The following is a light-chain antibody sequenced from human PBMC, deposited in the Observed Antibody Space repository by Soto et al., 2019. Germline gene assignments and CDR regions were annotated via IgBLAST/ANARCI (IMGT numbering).Light chain of an antibody. CDR3: AAWDDSLSGL. CDR1: SSNIGNHY. Sequence: QSVLTQPPSASGTPGQRVTISCSGSSSNIGNHYVSWYQQLPGTAPKLLIYKNNQRPSGVPDRFSGSMSGTSASLAISGLRSEDEADYYCAAWDDSLSGLFGGGTQLTV. V-gene: IGLV1-47*01. J-gene: IGLJ2*01. CDR2: KNN.